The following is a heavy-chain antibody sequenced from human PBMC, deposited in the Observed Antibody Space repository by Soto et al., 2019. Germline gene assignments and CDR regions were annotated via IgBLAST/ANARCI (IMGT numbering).Heavy chain of an antibody. J-gene: IGHJ6*02. Sequence: ASVKVSCKASGYTFTSYGISWVRQAPGQGLEWMGWISAYNGNTNYAQKLQGRVTMTTDTSTSTAYMELRSLRSDDTAVYYCARDVGIAAAHYYYGMDVWGQGTTVTVS. V-gene: IGHV1-18*01. D-gene: IGHD6-13*01. CDR2: ISAYNGNT. CDR1: GYTFTSYG. CDR3: ARDVGIAAAHYYYGMDV.